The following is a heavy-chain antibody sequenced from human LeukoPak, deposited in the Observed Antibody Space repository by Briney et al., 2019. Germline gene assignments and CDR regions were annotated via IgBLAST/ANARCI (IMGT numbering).Heavy chain of an antibody. CDR1: GDTFIGYY. CDR3: ARGLQLRDFDY. Sequence: GASVKVSCKTSGDTFIGYYIHWVRQAPGQGLEWMRWINPNSGGTNYAQEFQGRVTMARDTSISTAYLELSRLRSDDTAVYYCARGLQLRDFDYWGQGTLVTVSS. V-gene: IGHV1-2*02. J-gene: IGHJ4*02. D-gene: IGHD5-24*01. CDR2: INPNSGGT.